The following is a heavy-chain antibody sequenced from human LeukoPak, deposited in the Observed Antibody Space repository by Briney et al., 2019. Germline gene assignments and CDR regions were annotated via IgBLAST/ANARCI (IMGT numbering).Heavy chain of an antibody. D-gene: IGHD4-17*01. J-gene: IGHJ4*02. CDR1: GFAFSSYS. V-gene: IGHV3-21*03. Sequence: GGCLRLSCAASGFAFSSYSMNWVRQAPGKGLEGGSSISSSSSCIYYADSVKGRFTISRDNAKNSLYLQMNRLRAEDTAVYYCARDGVYGDYAYWGQGTLVTVSS. CDR2: ISSSSSCI. CDR3: ARDGVYGDYAY.